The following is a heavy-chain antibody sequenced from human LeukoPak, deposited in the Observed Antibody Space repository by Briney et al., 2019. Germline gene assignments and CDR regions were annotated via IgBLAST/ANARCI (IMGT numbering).Heavy chain of an antibody. Sequence: GGSLRLSRAASGFTFSNYAMHWVRQAPGKGLEWVSGISWNSGSIGYADSVKGRFTISRDNAKNSLYLQMNSLRAEDTALYYCARDLGYCTNGVCHTRFDYWGQGTLVAVSS. CDR2: ISWNSGSI. CDR3: ARDLGYCTNGVCHTRFDY. CDR1: GFTFSNYA. J-gene: IGHJ4*02. V-gene: IGHV3-9*01. D-gene: IGHD2-8*01.